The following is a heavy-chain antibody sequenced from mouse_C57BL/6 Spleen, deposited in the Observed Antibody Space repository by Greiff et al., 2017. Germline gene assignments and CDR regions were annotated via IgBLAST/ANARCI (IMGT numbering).Heavy chain of an antibody. J-gene: IGHJ3*01. CDR1: GFTFSDYG. CDR3: ARPLVYGSSSAWFAY. D-gene: IGHD1-1*01. CDR2: ISSGSSTI. V-gene: IGHV5-17*01. Sequence: EVKLMESGGGLVKPGGSLKLSCAASGFTFSDYGMHWVRQAPEKGLEWVAYISSGSSTIYYADTVKGRFTISRDNAKNTLFLQMTSLRSEDTAMYYCARPLVYGSSSAWFAYWGQGTLVTVSA.